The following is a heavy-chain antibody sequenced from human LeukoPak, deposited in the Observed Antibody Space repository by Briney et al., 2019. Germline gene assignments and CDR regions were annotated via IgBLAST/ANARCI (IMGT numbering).Heavy chain of an antibody. V-gene: IGHV3-23*01. CDR3: ARGRGYEYYFDY. CDR1: GFRFNDYA. CDR2: VSGSGETT. Sequence: GGSLRLSCAASGFRFNDYAMSWVRQAPGKGLEWVSGVSGSGETTYYADSVKGRFTISRDNTKNTLYLQMNSLRVEDTAVYYCARGRGYEYYFDYWGQGTLVTVSS. D-gene: IGHD5-12*01. J-gene: IGHJ4*02.